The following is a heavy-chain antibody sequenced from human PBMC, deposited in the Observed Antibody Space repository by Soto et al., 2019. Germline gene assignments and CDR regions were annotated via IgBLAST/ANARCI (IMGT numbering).Heavy chain of an antibody. V-gene: IGHV4-31*11. D-gene: IGHD3-3*01. Sequence: SETLSLTCAVSGGSISSGGYSWSWIRQHPGKGLEWIGYIYYSGSTYYNPSLKSRVTISVDTSKNQFSLKLSSVTAADTAVYYCARGPPLGYWGQGTLVTVSS. CDR3: ARGPPLGY. CDR2: IYYSGST. CDR1: GGSISSGGYS. J-gene: IGHJ4*02.